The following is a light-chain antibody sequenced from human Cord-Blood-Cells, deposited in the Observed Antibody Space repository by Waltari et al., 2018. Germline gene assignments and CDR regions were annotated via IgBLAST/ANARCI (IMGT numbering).Light chain of an antibody. CDR3: QTWGTGIGV. Sequence: QLVLTQSPSASASLGAPVKLTCTLCRGHSSYAIAWHQQQPEKGPRYLMKLNSDGSHSKGDGIPDRFSGSSSGAERYLTISSLQSEDEADYYCQTWGTGIGVFGGGTKLTVL. CDR1: RGHSSYA. V-gene: IGLV4-69*01. J-gene: IGLJ3*02. CDR2: LNSDGSH.